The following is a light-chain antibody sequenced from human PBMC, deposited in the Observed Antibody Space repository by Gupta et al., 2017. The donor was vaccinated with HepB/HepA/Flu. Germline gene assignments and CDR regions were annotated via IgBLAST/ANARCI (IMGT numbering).Light chain of an antibody. J-gene: IGKJ2*04. V-gene: IGKV4-1*01. Sequence: DIVMTQSSHSLAVSLGERATINCKSCQSVLYNSNNLNYLAWYQQGAGQPPRLLIYWASIRESGVPDRFNGRGSGTDLTLTISSLQGEDVAVYYSQQHDSTPCSFGQGTKVEI. CDR2: WAS. CDR1: QSVLYNSNNLNY. CDR3: QQHDSTPCS.